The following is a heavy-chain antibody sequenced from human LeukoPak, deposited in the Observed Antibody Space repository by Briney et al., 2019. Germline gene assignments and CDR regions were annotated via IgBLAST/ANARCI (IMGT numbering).Heavy chain of an antibody. Sequence: PSQTLSPTCTVSGVSISSGHYYWNWIRQPPGKGLEWIGHIYYSGSTYYNPSLKSRVTISVDTSKNQFSLKLSSVTAADTAVYYCASAMIVVVIRPDAFDIWGQGTMVTVSS. V-gene: IGHV4-30-4*01. CDR3: ASAMIVVVIRPDAFDI. CDR1: GVSISSGHYY. D-gene: IGHD3-22*01. CDR2: IYYSGST. J-gene: IGHJ3*02.